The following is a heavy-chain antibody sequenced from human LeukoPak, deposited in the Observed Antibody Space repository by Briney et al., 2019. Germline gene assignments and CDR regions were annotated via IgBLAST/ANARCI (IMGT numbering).Heavy chain of an antibody. V-gene: IGHV4-34*01. CDR3: ARGSDSSGWGYWYFDL. Sequence: SETLSLTCAVYGGSFSGYYWSWIRQPPGKGLEGIGEINHSGSTNYNPSLKSRVTISVDTSKNQFSLKLSSVTAADTAVYYCARGSDSSGWGYWYFDLWGRGTLVTVSS. D-gene: IGHD6-19*01. J-gene: IGHJ2*01. CDR1: GGSFSGYY. CDR2: INHSGST.